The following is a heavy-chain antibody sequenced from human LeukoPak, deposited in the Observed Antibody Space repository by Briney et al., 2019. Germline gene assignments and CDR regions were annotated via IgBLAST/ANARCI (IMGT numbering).Heavy chain of an antibody. J-gene: IGHJ4*02. Sequence: SETLSLTCAVYGGSFSGYYWSWIRQPPGKGLEWIGEINHSGSTNYNPSLKSRVTISVDTSKNQFSLKLSSVTAADTAVYYCARDWDGYNAFDYWGQGTLVTVSS. CDR3: ARDWDGYNAFDY. CDR1: GGSFSGYY. V-gene: IGHV4-34*01. D-gene: IGHD5-24*01. CDR2: INHSGST.